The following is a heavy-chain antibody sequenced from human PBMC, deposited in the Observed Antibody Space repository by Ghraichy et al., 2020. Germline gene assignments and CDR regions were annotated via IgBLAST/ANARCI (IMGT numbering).Heavy chain of an antibody. CDR2: IHYSGST. D-gene: IGHD6-19*01. J-gene: IGHJ4*02. CDR3: ARDQGYSSGYYLDS. V-gene: IGHV4-61*01. Sequence: ESLNISCTVSGGSVRSAPYYWSWIRQSPGRGLEYIGYIHYSGSTDYNPSLESRVTISVDTSKNQVSLKLSSVTAADTALYYCARDQGYSSGYYLDSWGQGTLVTVSS. CDR1: GGSVRSAPYY.